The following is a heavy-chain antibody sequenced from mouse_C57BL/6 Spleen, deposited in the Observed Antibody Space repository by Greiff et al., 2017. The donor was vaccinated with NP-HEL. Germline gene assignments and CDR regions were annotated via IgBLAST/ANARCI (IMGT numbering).Heavy chain of an antibody. D-gene: IGHD2-3*01. Sequence: VKLQESGAELARPGASVKLSCKASGYTFTSYGISWVKQRTGQGLEWIGEIYPRSGNTYYNEKFKGKATLTADKSSSTAYMELRSLTSEDSAVDFCARWTNDSYSNFDYWGQGTTLTVSS. V-gene: IGHV1-81*01. J-gene: IGHJ2*01. CDR3: ARWTNDSYSNFDY. CDR1: GYTFTSYG. CDR2: IYPRSGNT.